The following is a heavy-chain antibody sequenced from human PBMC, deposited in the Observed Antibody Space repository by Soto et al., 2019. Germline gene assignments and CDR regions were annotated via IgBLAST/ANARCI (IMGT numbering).Heavy chain of an antibody. CDR3: AGIGARIYYGMDV. V-gene: IGHV4-4*07. CDR2: IYTSGST. CDR1: GGSISSYY. J-gene: IGHJ6*02. Sequence: PSETLSLTCTVSGGSISSYYWNWIRQPAGKGLEWIGRIYTSGSTIYNPSLKSRVTMSVDTSKNQFSLNLRSVTAADTAVYYCAGIGARIYYGMDVWGQGTTVTVAS. D-gene: IGHD6-13*01.